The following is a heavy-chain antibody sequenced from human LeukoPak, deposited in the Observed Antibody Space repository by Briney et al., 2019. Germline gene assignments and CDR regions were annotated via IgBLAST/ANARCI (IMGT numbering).Heavy chain of an antibody. J-gene: IGHJ3*02. Sequence: GGSLRLSCAASGFTFSNAWMSWVRQALGKGLEWVGRIKSKTDGGTTDYAAPVKGRFTISRDDSKNTLYLQMNSLKTEDTAVYYCTTASGSYGEYDAFDIWGQGTMVTVSS. CDR2: IKSKTDGGTT. CDR3: TTASGSYGEYDAFDI. V-gene: IGHV3-15*01. D-gene: IGHD1-26*01. CDR1: GFTFSNAW.